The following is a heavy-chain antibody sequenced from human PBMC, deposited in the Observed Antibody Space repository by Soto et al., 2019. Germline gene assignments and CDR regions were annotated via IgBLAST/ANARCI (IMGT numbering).Heavy chain of an antibody. D-gene: IGHD4-17*01. J-gene: IGHJ4*02. CDR2: IRSKANSYAT. V-gene: IGHV3-73*01. CDR3: TRQTLSEYGDYGRGDY. CDR1: GFTFSGSA. Sequence: VQLVESGGGLVQPGGSLKLSCAASGFTFSGSAMHWVRQASGKGLEWVGRIRSKANSYATAYAASVKGRFTISRDDSKNTAYLQMNSLKTEDTAVYYCTRQTLSEYGDYGRGDYWGQGTLVTVSS.